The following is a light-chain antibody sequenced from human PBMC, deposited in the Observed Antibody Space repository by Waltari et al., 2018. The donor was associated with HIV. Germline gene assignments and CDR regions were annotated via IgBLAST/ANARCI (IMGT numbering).Light chain of an antibody. V-gene: IGLV1-40*01. J-gene: IGLJ2*01. CDR1: SSNIGAREV. Sequence: QFVLTQPPSVSGAPGQRVIISCTGSSSNIGAREVVHWYQQLPGPVPKVLIYGNTNRPSGVPDRFSGSKSGASASLAIAGLQTDDEADYYCQSYDNSLNAVVFGGGTRLTVL. CDR2: GNT. CDR3: QSYDNSLNAVV.